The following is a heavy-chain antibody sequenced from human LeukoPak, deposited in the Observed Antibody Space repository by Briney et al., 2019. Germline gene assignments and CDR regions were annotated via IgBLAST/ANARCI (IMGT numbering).Heavy chain of an antibody. CDR1: GFTVSSNY. CDR2: ISSGGST. D-gene: IGHD2-2*01. Sequence: GGTLGLSCAASGFTVSSNYIIGVRQAPGKGREGVTVISSGGSTYYAAAVKGRFTISRDNSKNTLYLQMNSLSAEDTAVYYCARARGYCSSTSCHLHFDYWGQGTLVTVSS. J-gene: IGHJ4*02. CDR3: ARARGYCSSTSCHLHFDY. V-gene: IGHV3-53*01.